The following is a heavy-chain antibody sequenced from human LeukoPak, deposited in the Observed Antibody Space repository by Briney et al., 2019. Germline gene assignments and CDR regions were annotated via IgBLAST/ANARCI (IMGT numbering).Heavy chain of an antibody. V-gene: IGHV3-30-3*01. CDR2: ISYDGSNK. D-gene: IGHD3-3*01. CDR3: ARDVYDFWSGSSYYFDY. Sequence: PGGSLRLSCAASGFTFSSYAVHWVRQAPGKGLECVAIISYDGSNKYYADSVKGRFTISRDNSKNTLYLQMNSLRAEDMAVYYCARDVYDFWSGSSYYFDYWGQGTLVTVSS. J-gene: IGHJ4*02. CDR1: GFTFSSYA.